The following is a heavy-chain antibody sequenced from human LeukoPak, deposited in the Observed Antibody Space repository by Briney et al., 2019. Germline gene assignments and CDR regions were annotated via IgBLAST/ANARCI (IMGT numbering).Heavy chain of an antibody. J-gene: IGHJ1*01. V-gene: IGHV1-18*01. CDR3: ARAETYYYDSSGYYGHFQH. CDR1: GYTFTSYG. Sequence: ASVKVSCKASGYTFTSYGISWVRQAPGQGLEWMGWISAYNGNTNYAQKLQGRVTMTTDTSTSTAYMELRSLRSDDAAVYYCARAETYYYDSSGYYGHFQHWGQGTLVTVSS. D-gene: IGHD3-22*01. CDR2: ISAYNGNT.